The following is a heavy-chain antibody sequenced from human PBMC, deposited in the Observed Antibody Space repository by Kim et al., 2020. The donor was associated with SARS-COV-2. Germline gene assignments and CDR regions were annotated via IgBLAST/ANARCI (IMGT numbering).Heavy chain of an antibody. CDR3: ARTFDTYYFDL. D-gene: IGHD5-18*01. CDR1: GFTFSTYG. V-gene: IGHV3-33*01. Sequence: GGSLRLSCAASGFTFSTYGMHWVRQAPGKGLEWVALIWSDGSHKYSADSVKGRFTISRDNSKNTLYLQMNSLRAEDTAVYYCARTFDTYYFDLWGQGTLDTVTS. CDR2: IWSDGSHK. J-gene: IGHJ4*02.